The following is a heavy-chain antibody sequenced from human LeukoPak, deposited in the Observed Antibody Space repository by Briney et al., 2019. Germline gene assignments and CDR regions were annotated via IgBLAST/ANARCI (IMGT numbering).Heavy chain of an antibody. V-gene: IGHV1-46*01. CDR1: GYTFTRHY. Sequence: ASVKVSCRASGYTFTRHYFHWVRQAPGQGLEWMGIIDPSGGSTNYAQKFQGRVAMTRDTSTSTVYMDLSSLRSEDTAVYYCTSWAGEVKNGLWSGPFDYWGKGALVTVSS. CDR3: TSWAGEVKNGLWSGPFDY. D-gene: IGHD3-3*01. CDR2: IDPSGGST. J-gene: IGHJ4*02.